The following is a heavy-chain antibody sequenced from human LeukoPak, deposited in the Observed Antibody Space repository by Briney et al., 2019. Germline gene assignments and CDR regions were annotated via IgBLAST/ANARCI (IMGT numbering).Heavy chain of an antibody. D-gene: IGHD6-19*01. J-gene: IGHJ4*02. CDR3: GKTTTGYSSGRYPGWPVDY. CDR2: IFGSGGSA. V-gene: IGHV3-23*01. Sequence: PGGSLKLSCAASGFTFNNYAMYWVRQAPGKGLEWVSGIFGSGGSAHYADSVKGRFTISRDNSKTTVYLQMDSLRVEDTAVYYCGKTTTGYSSGRYPGWPVDYWGQGTLVTVSS. CDR1: GFTFNNYA.